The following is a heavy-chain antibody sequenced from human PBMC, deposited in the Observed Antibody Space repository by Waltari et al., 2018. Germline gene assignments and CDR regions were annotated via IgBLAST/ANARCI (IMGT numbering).Heavy chain of an antibody. J-gene: IGHJ3*02. CDR2: IYWNDDK. V-gene: IGHV2-5*01. CDR1: GFSLSTSGVG. Sequence: QITLKESGPTLVKPTQTLTLTCTFSGFSLSTSGVGVGWIRQPPGKNLEWLALIYWNDDKRYTPSLKSRLTITKDTSKNQVFLTMTNMDPVDTATYYCAHPLTSLDAFDIWGQGTMVTVSS. CDR3: AHPLTSLDAFDI.